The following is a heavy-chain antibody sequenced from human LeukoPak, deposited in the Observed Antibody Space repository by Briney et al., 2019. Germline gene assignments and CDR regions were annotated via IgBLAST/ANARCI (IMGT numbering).Heavy chain of an antibody. CDR3: TKGRGI. V-gene: IGHV4-61*09. CDR1: GGSISSGSYD. Sequence: PSETLSLTCTVSGGSISSGSYDWYWIRQPAGKGLEWIGHIYTSGSTDYNPSLKSRVTISVATSKNQFSLKLTSVTAADTAIYYCTKGRGIWGQGTLVTVSS. J-gene: IGHJ4*02. D-gene: IGHD3-16*01. CDR2: IYTSGST.